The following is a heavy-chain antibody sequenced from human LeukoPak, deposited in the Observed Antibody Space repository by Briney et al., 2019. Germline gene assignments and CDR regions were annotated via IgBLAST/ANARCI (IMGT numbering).Heavy chain of an antibody. D-gene: IGHD5-12*01. J-gene: IGHJ4*02. Sequence: GGSLRLSCAASGFTFSSYGMHWVRQAPGKGLEWVAVIWYDGSNKYYADSVKGRFTISRDNSKNTLYLQMSSLRAEDTAVYYCARAVYSGYDSYFDYWGQGTLVTVSS. CDR2: IWYDGSNK. CDR3: ARAVYSGYDSYFDY. V-gene: IGHV3-33*01. CDR1: GFTFSSYG.